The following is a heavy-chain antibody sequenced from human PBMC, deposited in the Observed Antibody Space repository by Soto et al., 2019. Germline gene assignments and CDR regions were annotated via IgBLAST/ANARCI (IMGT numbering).Heavy chain of an antibody. Sequence: DVQLLESGGALVQPGGSLRLSCVASGFTFSSSAMNWVRQAPGKGLEWVSTISGSGVAKYYADSVKGRFTISRDNSNNTVSLQRNSLRAEDAAVYYCAKDRSPGAITWNVYWGQGTLVTVSS. J-gene: IGHJ4*02. CDR3: AKDRSPGAITWNVY. CDR1: GFTFSSSA. D-gene: IGHD1-26*01. CDR2: ISGSGVAK. V-gene: IGHV3-23*01.